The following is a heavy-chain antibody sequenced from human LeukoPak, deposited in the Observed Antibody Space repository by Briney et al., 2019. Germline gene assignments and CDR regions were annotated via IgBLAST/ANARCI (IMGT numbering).Heavy chain of an antibody. CDR2: IYHSGST. CDR1: GYSISSGYY. CDR3: VAAVRYHYYMDV. Sequence: SETLSLTCTVSGYSISSGYYWGWIRQPPGKGLEWIGSIYHSGSTYYNPSLKSRVTISVDTSKNQFSLKLSSVTAADTAVYYCVAAVRYHYYMDVWGKGTTVTVSS. V-gene: IGHV4-38-2*02. J-gene: IGHJ6*03. D-gene: IGHD3-22*01.